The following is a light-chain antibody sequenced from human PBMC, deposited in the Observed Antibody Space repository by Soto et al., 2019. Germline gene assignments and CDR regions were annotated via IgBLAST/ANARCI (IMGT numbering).Light chain of an antibody. CDR2: GAS. V-gene: IGKV3-20*01. J-gene: IGKJ1*01. Sequence: EIVLTQSPGTLSLSPGERATLSCRASQSVTSNYLAWYQQRPGQAPRLLMYGASSRATGIPDRFSGSGSGTDFTLTISRLEPEDFAVYYCQQYGSSPTWTFGQGTKVEIK. CDR1: QSVTSNY. CDR3: QQYGSSPTWT.